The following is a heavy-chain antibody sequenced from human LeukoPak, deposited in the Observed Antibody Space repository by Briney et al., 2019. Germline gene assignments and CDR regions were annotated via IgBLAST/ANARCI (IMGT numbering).Heavy chain of an antibody. D-gene: IGHD1-7*01. CDR3: ARLMGTVTTYDN. J-gene: IGHJ4*02. CDR1: GFTFSNSW. CDR2: IRPDGSQE. Sequence: GGSLRLSCAASGFTFSNSWMCWVRQAPGKGLEWVASIRPDGSQEYYMDSVKGRFTISRDNAENSLYLQMNSLRAEDTAVYFCARLMGTVTTYDNWGQGTLVSVSS. V-gene: IGHV3-7*01.